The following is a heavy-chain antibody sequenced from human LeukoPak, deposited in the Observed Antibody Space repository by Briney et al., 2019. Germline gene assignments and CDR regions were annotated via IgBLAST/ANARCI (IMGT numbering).Heavy chain of an antibody. CDR2: IYYSGST. J-gene: IGHJ4*02. CDR3: ARDIEGAVVVPAAMGG. D-gene: IGHD2-2*01. CDR1: GGSISSYY. V-gene: IGHV4-59*12. Sequence: SETLSLTCTVSGGSISSYYWSWIRQPPGKGLEWIGYIYYSGSTNYNPSLKSRVTISVDTSKNQFSLKLSSVTAADTAVYYCARDIEGAVVVPAAMGGWGQGTLVTVSS.